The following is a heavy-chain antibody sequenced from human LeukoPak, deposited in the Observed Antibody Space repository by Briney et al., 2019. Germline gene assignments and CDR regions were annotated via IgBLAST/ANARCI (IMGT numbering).Heavy chain of an antibody. CDR1: GGSITNLDYY. Sequence: SQTLSLTCTVSGGSITNLDYYWTWIRQPAGKTLEWIGRIYTSGGTNYNPSLKSRVTMSVDKPKNQIPLNLASLTAADTALYYCAGRGSSSGTFDIWGPGTFVTVSS. J-gene: IGHJ3*02. CDR2: IYTSGGT. D-gene: IGHD2-2*01. CDR3: AGRGSSSGTFDI. V-gene: IGHV4-61*02.